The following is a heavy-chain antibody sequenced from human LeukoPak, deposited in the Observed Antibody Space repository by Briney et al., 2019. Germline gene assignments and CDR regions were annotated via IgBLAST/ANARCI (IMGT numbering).Heavy chain of an antibody. Sequence: GGSLRLSCAASGFTVSSNYMSWVRQAPGKGLEWVSVIYSGGSTYYADSVKGRFTISRDNSKNTLYLQMHSLRAEDSAVYYCASVNLGYYFDYWGQGTLVTVSS. J-gene: IGHJ4*02. CDR1: GFTVSSNY. CDR2: IYSGGST. V-gene: IGHV3-66*02. CDR3: ASVNLGYYFDY.